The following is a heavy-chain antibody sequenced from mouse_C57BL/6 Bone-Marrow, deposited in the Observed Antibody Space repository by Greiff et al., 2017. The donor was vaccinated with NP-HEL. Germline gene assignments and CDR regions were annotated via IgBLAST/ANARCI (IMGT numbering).Heavy chain of an antibody. CDR3: ARSPDGYYPD. CDR1: GYTFTSYW. D-gene: IGHD2-3*01. V-gene: IGHV1-61*01. Sequence: QVQLQQPGAELVRPGSSVKLSCKASGYTFTSYWMDWVKQRPGQGLEWIGNIYPSDSETHYNQKFKDKATLTVDKSSSTAYMQLSSLTSEDSAVYYCARSPDGYYPDWGQGTLVTVSA. J-gene: IGHJ3*01. CDR2: IYPSDSET.